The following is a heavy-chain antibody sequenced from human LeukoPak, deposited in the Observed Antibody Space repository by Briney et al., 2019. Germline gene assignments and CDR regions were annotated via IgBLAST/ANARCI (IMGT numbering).Heavy chain of an antibody. CDR3: AREVRGYYFDY. V-gene: IGHV3-23*01. D-gene: IGHD3-22*01. CDR1: GFAFSNYA. Sequence: GGSLRLSCAASGFAFSNYAMSWVRQAPGKGLEWVSSLSGGGDSRYYADSVMGRFTISRDISKNTLYLQMNGLRAEDTAVYYCAREVRGYYFDYWGQGTLVTVSS. CDR2: LSGGGDSR. J-gene: IGHJ4*02.